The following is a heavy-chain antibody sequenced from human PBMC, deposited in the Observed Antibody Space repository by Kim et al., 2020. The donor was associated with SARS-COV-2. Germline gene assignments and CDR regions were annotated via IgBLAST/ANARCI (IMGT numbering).Heavy chain of an antibody. Sequence: GGSLRLSCAASGFTFSSYGMHWVRQAPGKGLEWVAVIWYDGSNKYYADSVKGRFTISRDNSKNTLYLQMNSLRAEDTAVYYCARDVSPAYSSLPGYWGQGTLVTVSS. CDR1: GFTFSSYG. CDR3: ARDVSPAYSSLPGY. CDR2: IWYDGSNK. J-gene: IGHJ4*02. V-gene: IGHV3-33*01. D-gene: IGHD6-6*01.